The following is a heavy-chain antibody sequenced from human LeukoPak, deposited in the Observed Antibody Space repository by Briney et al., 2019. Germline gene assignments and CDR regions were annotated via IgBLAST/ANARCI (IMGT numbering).Heavy chain of an antibody. V-gene: IGHV4-4*07. CDR1: GWSFNDYY. Sequence: SETLSLTCAVYGWSFNDYYWNWIRRPAGKGLEWIGRIQTSGRVNYNPSLKSRVTVYLDTPKNLVSLQLTSVTAADTAVYYCARDRGNGDYGDYFDSWGQGTQVTVSS. D-gene: IGHD4-17*01. CDR3: ARDRGNGDYGDYFDS. CDR2: IQTSGRV. J-gene: IGHJ4*02.